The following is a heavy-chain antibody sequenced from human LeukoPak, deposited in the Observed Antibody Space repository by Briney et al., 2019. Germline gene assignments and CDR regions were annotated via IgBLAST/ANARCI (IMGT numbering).Heavy chain of an antibody. CDR3: VRDAPATTENTDY. J-gene: IGHJ4*02. D-gene: IGHD1-1*01. V-gene: IGHV1-18*04. CDR1: GYSFTSYW. Sequence: GESLKISCKGSGYSFTSYWIAWVRQMPGKGLEWMGWISAYNGNTNYPQRLQGRVTMTTDTSTSTAYMDLRSLRSDDTAIYYCVRDAPATTENTDYWGQGTLVTVSS. CDR2: ISAYNGNT.